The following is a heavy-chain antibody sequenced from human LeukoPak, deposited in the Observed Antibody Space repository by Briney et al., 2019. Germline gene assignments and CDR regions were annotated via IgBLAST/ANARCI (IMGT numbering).Heavy chain of an antibody. J-gene: IGHJ4*02. CDR1: GFTFTNVW. CDR3: TTGIRGD. CDR2: IASKTDGGAT. Sequence: GGSLRLSCAASGFTFTNVWMDWVRQAPGKGLDWVGRIASKTDGGATDYAAPVKGRFTISRDDSKNTLNLQMNSLKTEDTAVYYCTTGIRGDWGQGTLVTVSS. D-gene: IGHD3-10*01. V-gene: IGHV3-15*07.